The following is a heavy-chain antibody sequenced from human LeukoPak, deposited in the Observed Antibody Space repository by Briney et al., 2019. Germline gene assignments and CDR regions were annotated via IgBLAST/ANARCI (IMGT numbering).Heavy chain of an antibody. D-gene: IGHD3-16*01. Sequence: GGSLRLSCAACGFTFSSYAMHWVRQAPGKGLEYVSAISSNGGSAYYANSVKGRFTISRDNSKNTLYLQMGSLRAEDMAVYYCARSRFWGDWFDPWGQGTLVTVSS. CDR3: ARSRFWGDWFDP. CDR1: GFTFSSYA. CDR2: ISSNGGSA. V-gene: IGHV3-64*01. J-gene: IGHJ5*02.